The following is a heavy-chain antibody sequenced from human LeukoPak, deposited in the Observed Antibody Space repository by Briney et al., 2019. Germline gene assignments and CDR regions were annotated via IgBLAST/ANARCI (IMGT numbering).Heavy chain of an antibody. CDR3: ARDGLPANDY. CDR2: IFISGSS. Sequence: SETLSLTCTVSGGSISSNNWWSWVRQPPGKGLEWIGKIFISGSSNYNPSLKSRVTISVDRSKNQFSLKLTSVTAADTAVYYCARDGLPANDYWGQGTLVTVSS. D-gene: IGHD2-2*01. J-gene: IGHJ4*02. CDR1: GGSISSNNW. V-gene: IGHV4-4*02.